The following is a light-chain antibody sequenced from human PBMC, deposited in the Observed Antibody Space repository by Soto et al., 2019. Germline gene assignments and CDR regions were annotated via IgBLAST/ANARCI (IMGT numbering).Light chain of an antibody. V-gene: IGKV3-20*01. CDR3: QQYGSSPIT. J-gene: IGKJ4*01. Sequence: EIVLTQSPGTLSLSPGERATISCRASQSVSSSYLAWYQQKTGQAPRLLIYGASSRATGIPERFSGSGSGTDFTLTISRLEPEDFAVYYCQQYGSSPITFGGGTKV. CDR1: QSVSSSY. CDR2: GAS.